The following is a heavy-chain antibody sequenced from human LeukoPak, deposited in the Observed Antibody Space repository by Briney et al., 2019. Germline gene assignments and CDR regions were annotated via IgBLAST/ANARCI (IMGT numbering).Heavy chain of an antibody. CDR3: ARVRESSGYSFDAFDI. J-gene: IGHJ3*02. CDR2: IFSGGST. D-gene: IGHD3-22*01. Sequence: GGSLRLSCAASGFTVSSNYMSWVRQAPGKGLEWVSVIFSGGSTYYADSVKGRFTISRDNSKNTLYLQMNSLRAEDTAVYYCARVRESSGYSFDAFDIWGQGTMVTVSS. CDR1: GFTVSSNY. V-gene: IGHV3-53*01.